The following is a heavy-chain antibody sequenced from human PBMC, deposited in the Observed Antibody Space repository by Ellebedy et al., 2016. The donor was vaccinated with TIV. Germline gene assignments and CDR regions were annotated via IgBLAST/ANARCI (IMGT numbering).Heavy chain of an antibody. V-gene: IGHV3-23*01. D-gene: IGHD4-17*01. Sequence: GESLKVSCAASGFTFSTYSMTWVRQAAARGLESVSVISSSGSTTYYADSVKGRFSVSRDNSKNTLHLDMRSLRAADAAIYYCAKIRALTTKYGAFDVWGRGTMVAVSS. J-gene: IGHJ3*01. CDR2: ISSSGSTT. CDR1: GFTFSTYS. CDR3: AKIRALTTKYGAFDV.